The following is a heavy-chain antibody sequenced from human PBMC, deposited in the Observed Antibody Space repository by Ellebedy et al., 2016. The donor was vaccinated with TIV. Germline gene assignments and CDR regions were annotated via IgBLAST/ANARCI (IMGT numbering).Heavy chain of an antibody. D-gene: IGHD2-21*01. J-gene: IGHJ3*02. CDR2: VNYSGST. V-gene: IGHV4-34*01. CDR1: GNSFKDYY. Sequence: SETLSLXXVVYGNSFKDYYWNWIRQSPGKGLEWIGEVNYSGSTNNNPSLESRVTISVDAPKRQTFLRLSSVTAADTAVYYCVRGPRIAIFEEILSTDAFDMWGQGTLVSVSS. CDR3: VRGPRIAIFEEILSTDAFDM.